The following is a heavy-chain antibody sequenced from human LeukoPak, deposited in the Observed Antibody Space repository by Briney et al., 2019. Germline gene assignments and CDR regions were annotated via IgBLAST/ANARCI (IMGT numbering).Heavy chain of an antibody. V-gene: IGHV3-21*01. CDR2: ISSSSSYI. Sequence: PGGSLRLSYAASGFTFSSYSMNWVRQAPGKGLEWVSSISSSSSYIYYVDSVKGRFTISRDNAKNSLYLQMNSLRAEDTAVYYCARGQLYYDSSGFDYWGQGTLVTVSS. D-gene: IGHD3-22*01. CDR3: ARGQLYYDSSGFDY. CDR1: GFTFSSYS. J-gene: IGHJ4*02.